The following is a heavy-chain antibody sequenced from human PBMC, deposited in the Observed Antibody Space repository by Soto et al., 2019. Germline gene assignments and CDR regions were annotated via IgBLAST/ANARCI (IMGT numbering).Heavy chain of an antibody. D-gene: IGHD2-2*01. CDR1: GYTFTGYY. CDR3: ARDRCSSTSCYVAWV. Sequence: DSVKVSCKASGYTFTGYYMHWVRQAPGQGLEWMGWINPNSGGTNYAQKFQGKVTMTRDTSISTAYMELSRLRSDDTAVYYCARDRCSSTSCYVAWVWGQGTTVTVSS. J-gene: IGHJ6*02. V-gene: IGHV1-2*02. CDR2: INPNSGGT.